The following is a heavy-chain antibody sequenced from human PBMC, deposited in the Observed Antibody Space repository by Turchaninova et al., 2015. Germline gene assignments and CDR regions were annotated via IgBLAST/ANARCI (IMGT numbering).Heavy chain of an antibody. CDR2: VYWDDDK. D-gene: IGHD6-6*01. Sequence: QITLKESGPALVRPTQTLTLTCTFSGFSLSTSGVGVVWIRQPPGKALEWLALVYWDDDKRDSPSLKSRLTITKDTSKNQVVLTMTNMDPVDTATYYCARIIAARPVLGAFDIWGQGTMVTVSS. V-gene: IGHV2-5*02. J-gene: IGHJ3*02. CDR3: ARIIAARPVLGAFDI. CDR1: GFSLSTSGVG.